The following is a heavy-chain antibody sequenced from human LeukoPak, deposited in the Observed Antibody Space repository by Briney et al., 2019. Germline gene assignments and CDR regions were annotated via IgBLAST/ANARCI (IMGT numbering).Heavy chain of an antibody. V-gene: IGHV3-23*01. CDR3: AKASGSGSYTKYYFDY. J-gene: IGHJ4*02. D-gene: IGHD3-10*01. CDR2: ISGSGGST. Sequence: PGGSLRLSCAASGFTFSSYAMSWVRQAPGKGLEWVSAISGSGGSTYYADSVKGRFTISRDNSKNTLYLQMNSPRAEDTAVYYCAKASGSGSYTKYYFDYWGQGTLVTVSS. CDR1: GFTFSSYA.